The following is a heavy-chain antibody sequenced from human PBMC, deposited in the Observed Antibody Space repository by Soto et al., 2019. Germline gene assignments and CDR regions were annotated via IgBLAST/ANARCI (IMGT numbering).Heavy chain of an antibody. CDR1: GFTFSSYS. CDR3: ARDRVHYYDSXXSVNDAFDI. J-gene: IGHJ3*02. CDR2: ISSSSSYI. Sequence: LRLSCAASGFTFSSYSMNWVRQAPGKGLEWVSSISSSSSYIYYADSVKXRFTISRDNAKDSLYLQMNSLRAEDTAVYYCARDRVHYYDSXXSVNDAFDIXGXGTMVTVSS. V-gene: IGHV3-21*01. D-gene: IGHD3-22*01.